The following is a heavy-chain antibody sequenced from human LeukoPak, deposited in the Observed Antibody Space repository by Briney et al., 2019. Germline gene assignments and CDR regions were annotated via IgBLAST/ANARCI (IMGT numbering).Heavy chain of an antibody. Sequence: GGSLRLSCAASGFSFSNYAMSWVRQAPGKGLEWVSAISSSGGSTYYADSVKGRFTISRDNSKKTLYLQMNSLRAEDTAVYYCAKVGYSYGFHYYMDVWGKGTTVTVSS. V-gene: IGHV3-23*01. J-gene: IGHJ6*03. CDR1: GFSFSNYA. D-gene: IGHD5-18*01. CDR3: AKVGYSYGFHYYMDV. CDR2: ISSSGGST.